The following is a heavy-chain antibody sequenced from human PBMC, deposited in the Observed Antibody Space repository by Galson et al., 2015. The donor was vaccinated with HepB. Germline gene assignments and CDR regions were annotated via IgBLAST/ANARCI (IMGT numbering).Heavy chain of an antibody. J-gene: IGHJ4*02. CDR1: GFTFSSYA. D-gene: IGHD3-3*01. CDR2: ISGSGGST. CDR3: AKDPSEVVLEYSVDY. V-gene: IGHV3-23*01. Sequence: SLRLSCAASGFTFSSYAMSWVRQAPGKGLEWVSAISGSGGSTYYADPVKGRFTISRDNSKNTLYLQMNSLRAEDTAVYYCAKDPSEVVLEYSVDYWGQGSLVPVSS.